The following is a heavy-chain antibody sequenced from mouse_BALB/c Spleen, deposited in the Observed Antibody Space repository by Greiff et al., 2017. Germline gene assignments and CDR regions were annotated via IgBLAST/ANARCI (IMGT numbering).Heavy chain of an antibody. D-gene: IGHD3-1*01. CDR3: ARGGLFDY. V-gene: IGHV1-63*02. J-gene: IGHJ2*01. CDR1: GYTFTNYW. Sequence: VQVVESGAELVRPGTSVKISCKASGYTFTNYWLGWVKQRPGHGLEWIGDIYPGGGYTNYNEKFKGKATLTADTSSSTAYMQLSSLTSEDSAVYFCARGGLFDYWGQGTTLTVSS. CDR2: IYPGGGYT.